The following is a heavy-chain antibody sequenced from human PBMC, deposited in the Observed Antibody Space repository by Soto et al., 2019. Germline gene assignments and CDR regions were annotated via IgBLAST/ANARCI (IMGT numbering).Heavy chain of an antibody. V-gene: IGHV3-30-3*01. Sequence: QVQLVESGGGVVQPGRSLRLSCAASGFTFSSYAMHWVRQAPGKGLEWVAVISYDGSNKYYADSVKGRFTISRDNSKNTLNLQMNSLRAEDTAVYYCARVPRDGYKRGVPFDYWGQGTLVTVSS. J-gene: IGHJ4*02. CDR2: ISYDGSNK. CDR3: ARVPRDGYKRGVPFDY. D-gene: IGHD5-12*01. CDR1: GFTFSSYA.